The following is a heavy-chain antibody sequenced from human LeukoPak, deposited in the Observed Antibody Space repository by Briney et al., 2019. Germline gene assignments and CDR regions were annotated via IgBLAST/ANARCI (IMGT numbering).Heavy chain of an antibody. Sequence: SETLSLTCTVSGGSISSYYWSWIRQPPGKGLEWIGYIYYSGSTNYNPSLKSRVTISVDTSKNQFSLKLSSVTAADTAVYHCAGDSIVVVPAAIREYYYYYYGMDVWGKGTTVTVSS. D-gene: IGHD2-2*01. J-gene: IGHJ6*04. CDR3: AGDSIVVVPAAIREYYYYYYGMDV. CDR1: GGSISSYY. CDR2: IYYSGST. V-gene: IGHV4-59*01.